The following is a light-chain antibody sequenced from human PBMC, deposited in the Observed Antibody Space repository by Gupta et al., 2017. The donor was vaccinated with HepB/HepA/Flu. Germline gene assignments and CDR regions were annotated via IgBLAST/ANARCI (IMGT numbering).Light chain of an antibody. J-gene: IGKJ4*01. CDR1: QSIRSR. CDR3: QQDNSYPIT. V-gene: IGKV1-5*03. Sequence: DIQMTQSPSTLSASVGDRVTITCRASQSIRSRLAWYQQKPGKVPKLLIYKASSLESGVPSRFSGSESGTEFTLTISSLQPDDFAIYYCQQDNSYPITFAGGTKVEIK. CDR2: KAS.